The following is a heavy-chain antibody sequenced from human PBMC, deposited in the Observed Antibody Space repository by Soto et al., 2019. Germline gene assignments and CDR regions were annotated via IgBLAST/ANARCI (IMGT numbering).Heavy chain of an antibody. CDR3: ARAVAVPADFDY. J-gene: IGHJ4*02. D-gene: IGHD6-19*01. CDR1: GYTFTGCA. Sequence: ASVKVSCKASGYTFTGCAMHWVRQAPGQRLEWMGWINAGNGNTKYSQKFQGRVTITRDTSASTAYMELSSLRSEDTAVYYCARAVAVPADFDYWGLGTLVTVSS. CDR2: INAGNGNT. V-gene: IGHV1-3*01.